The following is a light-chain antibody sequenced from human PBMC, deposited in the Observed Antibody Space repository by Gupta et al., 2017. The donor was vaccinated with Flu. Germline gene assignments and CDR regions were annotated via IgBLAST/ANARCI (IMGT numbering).Light chain of an antibody. Sequence: DIQMTQSPSTLYASVGDRVTITCRASQSFSTWLAWYQQKPGKAPKLLIYKASNLESGVPSRFSGSGSGTEFTLTISSQQPDDFATYYCQQDNSCPFALGRGTQVEIK. CDR3: QQDNSCPFA. V-gene: IGKV1-5*03. J-gene: IGKJ1*01. CDR2: KAS. CDR1: QSFSTW.